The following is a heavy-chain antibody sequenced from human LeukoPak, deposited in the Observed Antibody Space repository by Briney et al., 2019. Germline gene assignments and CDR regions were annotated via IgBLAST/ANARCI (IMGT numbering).Heavy chain of an antibody. CDR2: INAGNGNA. CDR1: GYTFTSYT. Sequence: ASVKVSCKASGYTFTSYTIHWVRQAPGQRLEWMGWINAGNGNAKYSQKFQGRVTITRVTSASTAYMELSSLRSEDTAVYYCARGGGLTAVGDYWGQGTLVTVSS. CDR3: ARGGGLTAVGDY. J-gene: IGHJ4*02. V-gene: IGHV1-3*01. D-gene: IGHD6-13*01.